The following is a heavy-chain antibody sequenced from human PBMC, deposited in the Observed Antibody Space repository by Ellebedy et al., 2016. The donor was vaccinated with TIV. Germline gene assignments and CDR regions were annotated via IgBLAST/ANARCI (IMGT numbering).Heavy chain of an antibody. D-gene: IGHD3-10*01. CDR3: ARFFESGSTGDY. CDR1: GGSISSYF. Sequence: MPSETLSLTCTVSGGSISSYFWSWVRQPPGKGLEWIGYVYYSGSTKYNPSLKSRVTISVDASENQFSLKLRSVTAEDTAVYYCARFFESGSTGDYWGQGALVTVSS. J-gene: IGHJ4*02. V-gene: IGHV4-59*08. CDR2: VYYSGST.